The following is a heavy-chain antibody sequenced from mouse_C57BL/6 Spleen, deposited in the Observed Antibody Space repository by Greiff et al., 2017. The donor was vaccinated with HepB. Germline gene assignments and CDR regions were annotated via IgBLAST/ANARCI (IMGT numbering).Heavy chain of an antibody. D-gene: IGHD3-1*01. J-gene: IGHJ4*01. CDR1: GYTFTSYW. CDR3: AREGYKSVDVLCN. Sequence: QVQLKQPGAELVKPGASVKMSCKASGYTFTSYWITWVKQRPGQGLEWIGDIYPGSGSTNYNEKFKSKATLTVDTSSSTAYMQLSSLTSEDSAVYICAREGYKSVDVLCNRGQETPDTAS. CDR2: IYPGSGST. V-gene: IGHV1-55*01.